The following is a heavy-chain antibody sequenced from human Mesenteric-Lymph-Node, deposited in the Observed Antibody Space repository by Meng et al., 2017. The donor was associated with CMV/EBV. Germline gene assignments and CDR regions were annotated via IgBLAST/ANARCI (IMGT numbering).Heavy chain of an antibody. CDR2: IYPSGGRT. D-gene: IGHD2-15*01. CDR3: AGGACSGACYFDY. V-gene: IGHV1-46*01. Sequence: ASGYTFTRDTMNWVRQAPGQGLEWMGVIYPSGGRTTYAQKFQGRVTVTRDTSTSTVYMELSSLRSDDTAVYYCAGGACSGACYFDYWGQGTLVTVSS. J-gene: IGHJ4*02. CDR1: GYTFTRDT.